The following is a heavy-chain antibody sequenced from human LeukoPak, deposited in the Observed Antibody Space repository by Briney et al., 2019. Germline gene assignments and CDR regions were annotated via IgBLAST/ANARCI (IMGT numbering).Heavy chain of an antibody. V-gene: IGHV4-4*07. CDR2: IYTSGST. CDR3: ASGRED. CDR1: GGSLSNYY. Sequence: SETLSLTCTVSGGSLSNYYWSWIRQPAGKGVEWIGRIYTSGSTNYNPSLKNQVPISVDKSKHRFPVRLSSVTAADTAVYYCASGREDWGQGTLVSVSS. J-gene: IGHJ4*02.